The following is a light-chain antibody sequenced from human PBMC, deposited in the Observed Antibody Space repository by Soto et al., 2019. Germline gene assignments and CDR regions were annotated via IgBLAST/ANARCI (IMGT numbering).Light chain of an antibody. CDR3: QHYQTYPWT. CDR2: RAS. J-gene: IGKJ1*01. V-gene: IGKV1-5*03. Sequence: DIQMTQSPSTLSASVGDRGTITCRASQSVGDSLVWHQQKPGKAPKLLIYRASSLESGVPSTFSGSGSGTAFTLTISSLQPDDYATYSCQHYQTYPWTFGQGTKVEV. CDR1: QSVGDS.